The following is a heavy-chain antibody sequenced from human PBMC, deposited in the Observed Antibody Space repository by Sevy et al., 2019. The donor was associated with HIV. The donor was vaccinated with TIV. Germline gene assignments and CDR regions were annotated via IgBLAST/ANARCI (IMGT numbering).Heavy chain of an antibody. CDR1: GFTFSKYS. Sequence: GGSLRLSCAASGFTFSKYSMSWVRHPPGKGLEWVSTLYFGCGEINYADSVKGRFTISRDKSKSSVYLQMNNLRPEDTAVYYCAREGCTKPHDYWGQGTLVTVSS. CDR3: AREGCTKPHDY. J-gene: IGHJ4*02. D-gene: IGHD2-8*01. CDR2: LYFGCGEI. V-gene: IGHV3-23*01.